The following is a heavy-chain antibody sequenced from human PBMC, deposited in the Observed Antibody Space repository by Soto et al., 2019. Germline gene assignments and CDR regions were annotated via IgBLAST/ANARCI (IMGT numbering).Heavy chain of an antibody. J-gene: IGHJ6*02. CDR3: ARDPGYYDFWSGYSNYYGMDV. CDR2: ISSSSSTI. Sequence: GESLKISCKGSGYTFTDYWIGWVLQAPWKGLEWVSYISSSSSTIYYADSVKGRFTISRDNAKNSLYLQMNSLRDEDTAVYYCARDPGYYDFWSGYSNYYGMDVWGQGTTVTVSS. CDR1: GYTFTDYW. V-gene: IGHV3-48*02. D-gene: IGHD3-3*01.